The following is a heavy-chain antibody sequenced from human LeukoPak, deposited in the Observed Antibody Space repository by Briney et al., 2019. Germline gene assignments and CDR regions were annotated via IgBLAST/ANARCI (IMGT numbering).Heavy chain of an antibody. J-gene: IGHJ6*02. CDR3: AGGRLGPPYYYGMDV. CDR2: MNPNSGNT. V-gene: IGHV1-8*01. Sequence: ASVKVSCKASGYTFTSYDINWVRQATGQGLEWMGWMNPNSGNTGYAQKFQGRVTMTRNTSISTAYMELSSLRSEDTAVYYCAGGRLGPPYYYGMDVWGQGTTVTVSS. D-gene: IGHD3-16*01. CDR1: GYTFTSYD.